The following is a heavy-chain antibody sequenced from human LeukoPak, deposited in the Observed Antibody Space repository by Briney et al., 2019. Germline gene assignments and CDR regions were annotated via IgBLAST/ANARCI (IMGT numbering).Heavy chain of an antibody. CDR2: ISAYNGNT. CDR1: GHTFTSYY. V-gene: IGHV1-18*04. Sequence: ASVKVSCKASGHTFTSYYMHWVRQAPGQGLEWMGWISAYNGNTNYAQKLQGRVTMTTDTSTSTAYMELRSLRSDDTAVYYCARPGIAAAGPESPFDYWGQGTLVTVSS. J-gene: IGHJ4*02. D-gene: IGHD6-13*01. CDR3: ARPGIAAAGPESPFDY.